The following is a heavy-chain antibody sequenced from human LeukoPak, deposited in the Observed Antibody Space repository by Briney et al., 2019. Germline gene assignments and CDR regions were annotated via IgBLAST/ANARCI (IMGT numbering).Heavy chain of an antibody. CDR3: ARRQLMYYYDSSGYRADAFDI. D-gene: IGHD3-22*01. CDR1: GYSFTSYW. Sequence: GESLKISCKGSGYSFTSYWIDWVRQMPGKGLEWMGIIYPGDSDTRYSPSFQGQVTISADKSISTAHLQWSSLKASDTAMYYCARRQLMYYYDSSGYRADAFDIWGQGTMVTVSS. J-gene: IGHJ3*02. CDR2: IYPGDSDT. V-gene: IGHV5-51*01.